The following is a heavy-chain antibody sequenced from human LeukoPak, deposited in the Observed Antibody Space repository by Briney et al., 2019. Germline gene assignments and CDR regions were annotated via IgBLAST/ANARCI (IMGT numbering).Heavy chain of an antibody. CDR1: GYTFTGYY. CDR2: INAGNGNT. J-gene: IGHJ4*02. D-gene: IGHD3-10*01. Sequence: ASVKVSCKASGYTFTGYYMHWVRQAPGHRLEWMGWINAGNGNTKYSQKFQGRVTITRDTSASTAYMELSSLRSEDTAVYYCARGDSGSYPFDSWGQGTLVTVSS. CDR3: ARGDSGSYPFDS. V-gene: IGHV1-3*01.